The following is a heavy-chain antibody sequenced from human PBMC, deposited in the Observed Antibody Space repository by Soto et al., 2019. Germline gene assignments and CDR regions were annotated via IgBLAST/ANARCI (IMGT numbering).Heavy chain of an antibody. CDR2: ISGSGGSK. CDR3: AKEILGDGSGGSCPVDY. CDR1: GFTFSSNA. V-gene: IGHV3-23*01. Sequence: PGGSLRLSCAASGFTFSSNAMSWVRQAPGTGLEWVSAISGSGGSKYCADSVKGRFTISRDNSKNTLYLQMNSLRAEDTAVYYRAKEILGDGSGGSCPVDYWGKGTMGTVAA. D-gene: IGHD2-15*01. J-gene: IGHJ4*02.